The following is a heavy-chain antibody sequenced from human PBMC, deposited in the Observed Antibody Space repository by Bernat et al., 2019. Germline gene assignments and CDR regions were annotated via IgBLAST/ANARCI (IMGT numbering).Heavy chain of an antibody. Sequence: QVQLVESGGGVVQPGRSLRLSCAASGFTFSSYGMHWVRQAPGKGLEWVAVIWYDGSNKYYADSVKGRFTISRDNSKNTLYLQMNSLRAEDTAVYYCAREGWPAYDFWSGYSHFDYWGQGTLVTVSS. CDR3: AREGWPAYDFWSGYSHFDY. CDR1: GFTFSSYG. CDR2: IWYDGSNK. J-gene: IGHJ4*02. V-gene: IGHV3-33*01. D-gene: IGHD3-3*01.